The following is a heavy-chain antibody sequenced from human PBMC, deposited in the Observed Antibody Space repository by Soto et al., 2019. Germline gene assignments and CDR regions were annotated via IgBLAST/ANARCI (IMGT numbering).Heavy chain of an antibody. CDR3: TTLHSYGLDY. CDR2: IKSKSDGGTP. Sequence: GGSLRLSCATSGFTFDNVWMTWVRQAPGKGLEWVGHIKSKSDGGTPSYAAAVKGRFTISRDDAKNTVYVQMHSLKTEGTAVYYCTTLHSYGLDYWGQGALVTVSS. J-gene: IGHJ4*02. V-gene: IGHV3-15*01. CDR1: GFTFDNVW. D-gene: IGHD5-18*01.